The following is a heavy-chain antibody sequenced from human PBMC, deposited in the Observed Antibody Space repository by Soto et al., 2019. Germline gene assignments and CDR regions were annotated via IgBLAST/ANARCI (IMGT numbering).Heavy chain of an antibody. CDR2: ISSSSSYI. V-gene: IGHV3-21*01. CDR3: ASIYCSGGSCHYYYGMDV. D-gene: IGHD2-15*01. Sequence: PGGSLRLSCAASGFTFSSYSMNWVRQAPGKGLEWVSSISSSSSYIYYADSVKGRFTISRDNAKNSLYLQMNSLRAEDTAVYYCASIYCSGGSCHYYYGMDVWGQGTTVTVSS. J-gene: IGHJ6*02. CDR1: GFTFSSYS.